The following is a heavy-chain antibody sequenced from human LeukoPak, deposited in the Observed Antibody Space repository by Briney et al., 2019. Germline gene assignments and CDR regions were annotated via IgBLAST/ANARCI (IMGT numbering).Heavy chain of an antibody. D-gene: IGHD3-22*01. J-gene: IGHJ4*02. CDR1: GFTFGDYA. V-gene: IGHV3-49*03. Sequence: GGSLRLSCTASGFTFGDYAMSWFRQAPGKGLEWVGFIRSKAYGGTTEYAASVKGRFTISRDDSKSIAYLQMNSLKTEDTAVYYCTRDLVEYYYDSSGYYPTRNIFDYWGQGTLVTVSS. CDR3: TRDLVEYYYDSSGYYPTRNIFDY. CDR2: IRSKAYGGTT.